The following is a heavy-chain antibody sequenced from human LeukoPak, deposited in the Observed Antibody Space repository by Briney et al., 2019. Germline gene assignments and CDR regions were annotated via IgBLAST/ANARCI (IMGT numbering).Heavy chain of an antibody. Sequence: SETLSLTCAVSGGSISSSNWWSWVRQPPGKGLEWIGEIYHSGSTNYNPSLKSRVTISVDKSKNQFSLKLSSVTAADTAVYYCARHRKKEAAASYFDYWGQGTLVTVSS. V-gene: IGHV4-4*02. CDR3: ARHRKKEAAASYFDY. CDR2: IYHSGST. J-gene: IGHJ4*02. D-gene: IGHD6-13*01. CDR1: GGSISSSNW.